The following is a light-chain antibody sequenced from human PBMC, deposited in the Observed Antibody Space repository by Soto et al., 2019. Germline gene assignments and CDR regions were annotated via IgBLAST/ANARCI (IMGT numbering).Light chain of an antibody. J-gene: IGLJ3*02. Sequence: QSVLTQPPSVSGAPGQRVTISCTGSSSNIGAGYDVHWYQQLPGTAPKLLFYGNSNRPSGVPDRFSGSKSGTSASLAITGLRAEDEADYYCQSYDSSRSGGVFGGGTKLTVL. CDR3: QSYDSSRSGGV. CDR2: GNS. V-gene: IGLV1-40*01. CDR1: SSNIGAGYD.